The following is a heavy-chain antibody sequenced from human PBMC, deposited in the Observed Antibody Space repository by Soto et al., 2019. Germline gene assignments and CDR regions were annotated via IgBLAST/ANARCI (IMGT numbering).Heavy chain of an antibody. CDR3: ASHDGGSGSSSRVGYYYYGMDV. V-gene: IGHV1-69*12. CDR2: IIPIFGTA. D-gene: IGHD3-10*01. CDR1: GGTFSSYA. J-gene: IGHJ6*02. Sequence: QVQLVQSGAEVKKPGSSVKVSCKASGGTFSSYAISWVRQAPGQGLEWMGGIIPIFGTADYAQKFQGRVTITADESTSTAYMELGSRRSEDTAVYYCASHDGGSGSSSRVGYYYYGMDVWGQGTTVTVSS.